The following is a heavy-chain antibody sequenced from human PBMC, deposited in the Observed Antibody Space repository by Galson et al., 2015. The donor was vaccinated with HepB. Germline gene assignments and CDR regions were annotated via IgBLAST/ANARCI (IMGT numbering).Heavy chain of an antibody. CDR2: MYNSGST. D-gene: IGHD3-10*01. Sequence: LSLTCAVSGGSISSGGYSWSWIRQPPGKGLEWIGYMYNSGSTDYNPSLKSRVTISLDTSKNQLSLKLNSVTAADTAVYYCARETEGPDSTRWFGAFDPWGQGTLVSVSS. CDR1: GGSISSGGYS. CDR3: ARETEGPDSTRWFGAFDP. J-gene: IGHJ5*02. V-gene: IGHV4-30-4*07.